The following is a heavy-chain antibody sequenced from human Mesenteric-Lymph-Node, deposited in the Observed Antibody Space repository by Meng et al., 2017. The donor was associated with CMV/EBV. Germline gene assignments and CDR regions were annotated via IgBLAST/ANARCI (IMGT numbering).Heavy chain of an antibody. V-gene: IGHV3-15*01. D-gene: IGHD2-2*01. CDR3: TTELGYCSSTSCYADY. CDR2: IKSKTDGGTT. CDR1: TSSSAG. J-gene: IGHJ4*02. Sequence: TSSSAGIGCESQARGKGPEWGGRIKSKTDGGTTDYAADVKGRCTISRDDSNNTLYLQMNSLKTEDTAVYYCTTELGYCSSTSCYADYWGQGTLVTVSS.